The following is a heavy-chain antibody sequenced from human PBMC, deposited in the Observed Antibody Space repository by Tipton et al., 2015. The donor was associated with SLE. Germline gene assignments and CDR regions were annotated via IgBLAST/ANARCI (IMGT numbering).Heavy chain of an antibody. Sequence: TLSLTCSVSGASVSLGSYYWSWVRQPAGKGLEWIGHIHTSGSTNYNPSLKSRVTISADTSKRQFSLKLGSVTAADTAVYYCASGDDLPYYFEYWGQGTLVTVSS. CDR1: GASVSLGSYY. CDR3: ASGDDLPYYFEY. V-gene: IGHV4-61*09. D-gene: IGHD7-27*01. CDR2: IHTSGST. J-gene: IGHJ4*02.